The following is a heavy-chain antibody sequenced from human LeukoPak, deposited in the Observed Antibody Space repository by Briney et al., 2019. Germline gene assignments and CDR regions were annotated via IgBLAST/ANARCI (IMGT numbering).Heavy chain of an antibody. CDR1: GYSISSGYY. CDR2: IYYSGST. V-gene: IGHV4-38-2*02. J-gene: IGHJ4*02. CDR3: ARHVGYDYVWGSYRHFDY. Sequence: SETLSLTCTVSGYSISSGYYWGWIRQPPGKGLEWIGSIYYSGSTYYNPSLKSRVTISVDTSKNQFSLKLSSVTAADTAVYYCARHVGYDYVWGSYRHFDYWGQGTLVTVSS. D-gene: IGHD3-16*02.